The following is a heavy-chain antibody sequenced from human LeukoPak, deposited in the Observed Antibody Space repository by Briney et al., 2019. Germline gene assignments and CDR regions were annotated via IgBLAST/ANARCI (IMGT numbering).Heavy chain of an antibody. CDR1: RLNISFYW. V-gene: IGHV3-7*04. CDR2: INQEGPEK. J-gene: IGHJ6*02. CDR3: ARDPEGGDYDMDV. Sequence: PGGSLRLSCVASRLNISFYWMRWVRQVPGKGLEWVANINQEGPEKNYVDSVKGRFTISRDNAKNSVYLQMKRLRHEDTAVYYCARDPEGGDYDMDVWGQGTTVTVSS. D-gene: IGHD2-21*01.